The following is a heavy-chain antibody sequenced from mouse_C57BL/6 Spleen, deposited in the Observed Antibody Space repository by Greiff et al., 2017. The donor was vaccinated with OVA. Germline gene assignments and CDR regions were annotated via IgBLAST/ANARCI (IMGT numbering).Heavy chain of an antibody. CDR1: GFTFSSYA. J-gene: IGHJ1*03. Sequence: EVKLLESGAGLVKPGGSLKLSCAASGFTFSSYAMSWVRQTPEKRLEWVAYISSGGDYIYYADTVKGRFTISRDNARNTLYLQMSSLKSEDTAMYYCTRDMGYYGSSSYWYFDVWGTGTTVTVSS. CDR3: TRDMGYYGSSSYWYFDV. D-gene: IGHD1-1*01. V-gene: IGHV5-9-1*02. CDR2: ISSGGDYI.